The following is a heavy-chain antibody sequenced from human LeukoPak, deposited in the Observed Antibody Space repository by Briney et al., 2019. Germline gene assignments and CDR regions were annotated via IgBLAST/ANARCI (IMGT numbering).Heavy chain of an antibody. V-gene: IGHV3-7*01. CDR3: ARDVCSSTSCYETDY. CDR1: GFTFSSYW. D-gene: IGHD2-2*01. Sequence: PGGSLRLSCAASGFTFSSYWMSWVRQAPGKGLEWVANIKQDGSEKYCVDSVKGRFTISRDNAKNSLYLQMNSLRAEDTAVYYCARDVCSSTSCYETDYWGQGTLVTVSS. J-gene: IGHJ4*02. CDR2: IKQDGSEK.